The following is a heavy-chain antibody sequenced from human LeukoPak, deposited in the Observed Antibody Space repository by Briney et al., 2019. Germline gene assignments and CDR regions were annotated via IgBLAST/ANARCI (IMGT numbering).Heavy chain of an antibody. CDR2: ISSSGSPI. Sequence: PGGSLRLSCAASGFTFSDYYMSWVRQAPEKGREWVSYISSSGSPIYDADSVKGRFSISRDNSKNTLYLQMNSLRAEDTAVYYCAKAIMWGSYRRPGWFDPWGQGTLVTVSS. CDR1: GFTFSDYY. V-gene: IGHV3-11*01. CDR3: AKAIMWGSYRRPGWFDP. J-gene: IGHJ5*02. D-gene: IGHD3-16*02.